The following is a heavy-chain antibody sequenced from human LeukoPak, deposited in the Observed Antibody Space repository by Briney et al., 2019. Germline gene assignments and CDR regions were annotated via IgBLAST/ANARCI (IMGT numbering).Heavy chain of an antibody. V-gene: IGHV3-30*18. Sequence: GGSLRPSCAASGFSFSSFGMHWVRQAPGKGLEWVAVISYDGSNKYYADSVKGRFTISRDKSKNTLYLQLNSLRAEDTAVYYCAKDLSYSTDWPYFDSWGQGTLVTVSS. D-gene: IGHD6-19*01. CDR1: GFSFSSFG. J-gene: IGHJ4*02. CDR3: AKDLSYSTDWPYFDS. CDR2: ISYDGSNK.